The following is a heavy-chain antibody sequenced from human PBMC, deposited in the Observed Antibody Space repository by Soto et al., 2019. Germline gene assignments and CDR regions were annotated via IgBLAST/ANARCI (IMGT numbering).Heavy chain of an antibody. D-gene: IGHD3-22*01. Sequence: QVQLVETGGGVVQPGRSLRLSCAASGFTFSNYGMHWVRQAPGKGLEWVAVIGYDGSNKYSVDSVKGRFTISRDNSKNTRYLEMNSLRAEDTAVYFCARDLGYDSSGYSYYFDYWGQGTLVTVSS. CDR3: ARDLGYDSSGYSYYFDY. CDR2: IGYDGSNK. J-gene: IGHJ4*02. CDR1: GFTFSNYG. V-gene: IGHV3-33*01.